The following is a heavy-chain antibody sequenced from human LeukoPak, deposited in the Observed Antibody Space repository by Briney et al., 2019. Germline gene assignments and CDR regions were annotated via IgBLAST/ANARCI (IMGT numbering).Heavy chain of an antibody. D-gene: IGHD3-22*01. CDR1: GFIFSTYN. V-gene: IGHV3-21*06. CDR2: ISTGSNHI. J-gene: IGHJ4*02. CDR3: ARRDSGGYCFDY. Sequence: GGSLRLSCATSGFIFSTYNMNWVRQAPGKGLEWVSSISTGSNHIFYADSVKGRFTISRENAKNSLYLQMNSLRAEDTAVYYCARRDSGGYCFDYWGQGTLVTVSS.